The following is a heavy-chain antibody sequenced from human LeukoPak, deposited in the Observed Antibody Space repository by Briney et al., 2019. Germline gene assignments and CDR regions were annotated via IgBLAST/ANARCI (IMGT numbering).Heavy chain of an antibody. CDR2: IYTSGST. D-gene: IGHD2-15*01. V-gene: IGHV4-61*02. CDR3: ARDATKRAKPRPFDI. J-gene: IGHJ3*02. CDR1: GGSISSGSYY. Sequence: SETLSLTCTVSGGSISSGSYYWSWIRQPAGKGLEWIGRIYTSGSTNYNPSLKSRVTISVDTSKNQFSLKLSSVTAADTAVYYCARDATKRAKPRPFDIWGQGTMVTVSS.